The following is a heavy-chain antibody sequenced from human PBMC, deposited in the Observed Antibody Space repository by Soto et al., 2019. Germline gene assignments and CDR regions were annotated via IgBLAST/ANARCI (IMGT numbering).Heavy chain of an antibody. D-gene: IGHD3-9*01. CDR2: IYYSGTT. CDR3: ARPPSSLTLGTALHYFDS. J-gene: IGHJ4*02. V-gene: IGHV4-59*01. CDR1: GASIRGTY. Sequence: SETLSLTCTVSGASIRGTYWSWIRQSPGKGLEWIGYIYYSGTTNYNPSLKNRVTISVDTSKNQLSLNLTSVTAAPTAVYYCARPPSSLTLGTALHYFDSLGQGTLVTVS.